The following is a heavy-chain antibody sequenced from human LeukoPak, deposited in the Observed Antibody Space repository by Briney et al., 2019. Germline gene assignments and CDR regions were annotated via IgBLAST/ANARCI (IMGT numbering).Heavy chain of an antibody. V-gene: IGHV3-33*08. J-gene: IGHJ4*02. Sequence: PGGSLRLSCAASGFTYSHYGMHWVRQAPGKGLEWVAVIWSDATEKYYGDAVKGRFTISRDNSRNTLYLQMNSLGVEDTAVYYCARDAQRGFDYSNSLEYWGQGTLVTVSS. CDR2: IWSDATEK. CDR1: GFTYSHYG. D-gene: IGHD4-11*01. CDR3: ARDAQRGFDYSNSLEY.